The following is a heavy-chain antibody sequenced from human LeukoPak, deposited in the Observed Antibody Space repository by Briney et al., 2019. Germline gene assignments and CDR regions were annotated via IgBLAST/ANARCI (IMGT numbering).Heavy chain of an antibody. CDR3: AKDRGALIYYYYYYMDV. Sequence: GGSLRLSCAASGFTFSRYGMHWVRQAPGKGLEWVAFIRYDGSNTYYADSVKGRFTISRDNSKSTLYLQMNSLRADDTAVYYCAKDRGALIYYYYYYMDVWGKGTTVTVSS. CDR2: IRYDGSNT. V-gene: IGHV3-30*02. D-gene: IGHD3-10*01. CDR1: GFTFSRYG. J-gene: IGHJ6*03.